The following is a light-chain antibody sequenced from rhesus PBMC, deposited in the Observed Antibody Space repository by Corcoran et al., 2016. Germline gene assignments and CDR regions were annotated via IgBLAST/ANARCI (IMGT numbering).Light chain of an antibody. V-gene: IGKV1-32*02. CDR1: QDISSY. CDR3: QQGNSNPPN. J-gene: IGKJ3*01. CDR2: NAN. Sequence: DIQMSQSPSSLSASVGDRVTITCRASQDISSYLNWYQQKPGKAPKLLIDNANSLASGVPSRFRGSGSGTDFTLTISSLQPEDFATYYCQQGNSNPPNFDPGTKLDIK.